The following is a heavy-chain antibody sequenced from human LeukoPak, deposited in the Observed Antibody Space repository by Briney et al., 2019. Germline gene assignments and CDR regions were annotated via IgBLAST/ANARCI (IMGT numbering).Heavy chain of an antibody. CDR3: ARVHGYSVGIYYFDF. J-gene: IGHJ4*02. CDR2: ISTYNGNT. CDR1: GYTFTSNA. V-gene: IGHV1-18*01. D-gene: IGHD5/OR15-5a*01. Sequence: ASVKVSCKASGYTFTSNAISWLRQAPGQGLEWMGWISTYNGNTKYVEKFQGRVTMTTDTSTSTAYMEVRSLRSDDTAVYYCARVHGYSVGIYYFDFWGQGTLVTVSS.